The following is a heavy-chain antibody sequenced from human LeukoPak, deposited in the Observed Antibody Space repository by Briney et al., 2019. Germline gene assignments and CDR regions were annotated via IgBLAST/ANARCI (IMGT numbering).Heavy chain of an antibody. D-gene: IGHD3-10*01. CDR1: GGSISSYY. CDR3: AREARHLGSGSYYSGRDYYYYYMDV. Sequence: SETLSLTCTVSGGSISSYYWSWIRQPPGKGLEWIGYIYYSGSTNYNPSLKSRVTISVDTSKNQFSLKLSSVTTADTAVYYCAREARHLGSGSYYSGRDYYYYYMDVWGKGTTVTVSS. J-gene: IGHJ6*03. CDR2: IYYSGST. V-gene: IGHV4-59*01.